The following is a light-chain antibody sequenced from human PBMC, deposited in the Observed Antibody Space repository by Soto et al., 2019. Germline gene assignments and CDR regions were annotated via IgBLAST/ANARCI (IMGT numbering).Light chain of an antibody. Sequence: DIQMTQSPTSLSASVGDRVSITCRASRSVRSYLNWYQQKPGKAPRLLIYGASRSQSGVPARFSGSGSGTDFTLIISNRQPEDFATYYCQQSYSTQYNFGQGTRLESK. CDR3: QQSYSTQYN. J-gene: IGKJ2*01. CDR2: GAS. CDR1: RSVRSY. V-gene: IGKV1-39*01.